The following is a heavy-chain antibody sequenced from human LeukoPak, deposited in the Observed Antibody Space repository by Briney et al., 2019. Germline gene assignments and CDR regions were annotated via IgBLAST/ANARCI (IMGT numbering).Heavy chain of an antibody. V-gene: IGHV3-33*01. J-gene: IGHJ4*02. CDR1: GFSFNTYG. D-gene: IGHD3-10*01. CDR3: ARNNYGSGSNDHFDY. Sequence: GGSLRLSCAGSGFSFNTYGMHWVRQAPGKGLEWVAVIWHDGSNREYVESVKGRFTISRDNSKNTLYLQMNSLRVEDTAVYFCARNNYGSGSNDHFDYWGQGTLVTVSS. CDR2: IWHDGSNR.